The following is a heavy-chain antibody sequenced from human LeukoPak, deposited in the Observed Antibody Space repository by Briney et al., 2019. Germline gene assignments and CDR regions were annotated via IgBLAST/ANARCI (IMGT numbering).Heavy chain of an antibody. Sequence: GESLKISCKGSGYVFNSYWIGWVRQMPGKGLEWMGIIYPRDSDTRYSPSFQGQVTISADRSIGTAYLQWSSLKAADTAMYYCARGSDRGYNYGFDYWGQGTLVTVSS. V-gene: IGHV5-51*01. D-gene: IGHD5-18*01. CDR1: GYVFNSYW. J-gene: IGHJ4*02. CDR3: ARGSDRGYNYGFDY. CDR2: IYPRDSDT.